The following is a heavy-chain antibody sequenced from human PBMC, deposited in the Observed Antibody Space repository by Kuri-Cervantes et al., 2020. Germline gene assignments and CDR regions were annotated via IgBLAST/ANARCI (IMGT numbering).Heavy chain of an antibody. Sequence: ASVKVSCKASGYTFTSYYMHWVRQAPGQGLEWMGIINPSGGSTSYAQKFQGRVTMTRDTSTSTVYMELSSLRSEDTAVYYCANPTLSTVKRGYYYGMDVWGQGTTVTVSS. V-gene: IGHV1-46*01. CDR2: INPSGGST. CDR3: ANPTLSTVKRGYYYGMDV. CDR1: GYTFTSYY. J-gene: IGHJ6*02. D-gene: IGHD4-17*01.